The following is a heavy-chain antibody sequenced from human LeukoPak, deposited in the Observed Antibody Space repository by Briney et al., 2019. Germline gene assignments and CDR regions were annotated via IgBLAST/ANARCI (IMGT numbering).Heavy chain of an antibody. CDR1: GFTFSSYA. D-gene: IGHD6-19*01. CDR2: ISYDGSNK. Sequence: GGSLRLSCAASGFTFSSYAMHWVRQAPGKGLEWVAVISYDGSNKYYADSVKGRFTISRDNSKNTLYLQMNSLRAEDTAVYYCARRSHSSGFYIWGQGTLVTVSS. J-gene: IGHJ4*02. CDR3: ARRSHSSGFYI. V-gene: IGHV3-30-3*01.